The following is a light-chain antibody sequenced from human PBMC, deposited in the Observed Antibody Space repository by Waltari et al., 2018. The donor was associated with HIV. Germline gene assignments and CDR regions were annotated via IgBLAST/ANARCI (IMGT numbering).Light chain of an antibody. CDR3: AAWDDSLNGHVV. CDR2: SNN. CDR1: SSNIGRNT. J-gene: IGLJ2*01. V-gene: IGLV1-44*01. Sequence: QSVLTQPPSASGTPGQRVTISCPGSSSNIGRNTVNWYQQLPGTAPKLLIYSNNQRPSVVPDRFSGSKSGTSASLAISGLQSEDEADYYCAAWDDSLNGHVVFGGGTKLTVL.